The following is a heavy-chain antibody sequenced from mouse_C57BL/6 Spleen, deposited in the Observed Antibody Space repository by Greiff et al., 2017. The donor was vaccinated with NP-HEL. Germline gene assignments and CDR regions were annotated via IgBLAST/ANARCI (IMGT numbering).Heavy chain of an antibody. CDR1: GYTFTSYW. Sequence: QVQLQQPGAELVMPGASVKLSCKASGYTFTSYWMHWVKQRPGQGLEWIGEIDPSDSYTTYNQKFKGKSTLTVDKSSSTAYMQLSSLTSEDSAVYYCARGDYGNYWGQGTTLTVSS. CDR3: ARGDYGNY. J-gene: IGHJ2*01. CDR2: IDPSDSYT. V-gene: IGHV1-69*01. D-gene: IGHD2-1*01.